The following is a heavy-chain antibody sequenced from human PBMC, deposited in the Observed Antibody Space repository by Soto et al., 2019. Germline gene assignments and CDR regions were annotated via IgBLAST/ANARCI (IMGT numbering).Heavy chain of an antibody. D-gene: IGHD3-3*01. CDR2: IKSKADGETT. CDR1: GFSFNNVW. V-gene: IGHV3-15*07. Sequence: EVQLVESGGGLVKPGGALGLSCGASGFSFNNVWMHWVRQAPGRGLEWVGRIKSKADGETTDYAEPVKGRFTVSRNYSKNTVYLQINSLNTEETAGYYCNACYALGSGHTPLWGQGTLVTVSS. CDR3: NACYALGSGHTPL. J-gene: IGHJ4*02.